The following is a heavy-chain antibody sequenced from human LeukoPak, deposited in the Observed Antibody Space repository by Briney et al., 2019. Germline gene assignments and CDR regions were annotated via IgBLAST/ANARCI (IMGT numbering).Heavy chain of an antibody. CDR3: AKEAGYKYGYH. CDR1: GFTFTSYG. J-gene: IGHJ5*02. D-gene: IGHD5-18*01. CDR2: ISVSGGTT. Sequence: GGSLRLSCAASGFTFTSYGMSWVRQAPGKGLEWVSVISVSGGTTFYADSVKGRLTISRDNSKNTLYLQMNSLRAEDTAIYYCAKEAGYKYGYHWGQGTLVTVSS. V-gene: IGHV3-23*01.